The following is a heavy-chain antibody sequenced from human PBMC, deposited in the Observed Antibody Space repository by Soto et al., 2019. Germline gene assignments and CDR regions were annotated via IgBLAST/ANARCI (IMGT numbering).Heavy chain of an antibody. Sequence: GGSLRLSCAASGFTFSSYAMSWVRQAPGKGLEWVSAISGSGGSTYYADSVKGRFTISRDNSKNTLYLQMNSLRAEDTAVYYCAKDVPYNWNPRRRYYGMDVWGQGTTVTVSS. V-gene: IGHV3-23*01. CDR2: ISGSGGST. D-gene: IGHD1-1*01. CDR3: AKDVPYNWNPRRRYYGMDV. CDR1: GFTFSSYA. J-gene: IGHJ6*02.